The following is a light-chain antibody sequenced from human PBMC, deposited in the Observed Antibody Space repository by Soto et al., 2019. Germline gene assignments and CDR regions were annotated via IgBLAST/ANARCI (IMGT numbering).Light chain of an antibody. V-gene: IGKV1-27*01. CDR1: QGIGVY. J-gene: IGKJ4*01. CDR3: QKYHSAPLT. CDR2: AAS. Sequence: DIQMTQSPSSLSASLGDRVTITCRASQGIGVYLAWFQQKPGKVPKLLIYAASALQSGVPSRFSGSGSGTDFTLTISSLQPEDIATYYCQKYHSAPLTFGGGTRVEIK.